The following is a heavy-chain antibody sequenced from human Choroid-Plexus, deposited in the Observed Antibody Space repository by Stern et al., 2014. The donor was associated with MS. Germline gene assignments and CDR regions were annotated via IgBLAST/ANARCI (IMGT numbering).Heavy chain of an antibody. J-gene: IGHJ6*02. CDR2: IFPGVSDS. D-gene: IGHD2-2*01. V-gene: IGHV5-51*01. CDR1: GYNFGDYW. CDR3: ARHQPAATFAMDV. Sequence: VQLVQSGAEVKKPGESLKISCKGSGYNFGDYWIGWVRQKPGKGLEWMGTIFPGVSDSRYSPSFEGQVTISADESISTAFLQSSSLKASDTGIYYCARHQPAATFAMDVWGQGTTVIVSS.